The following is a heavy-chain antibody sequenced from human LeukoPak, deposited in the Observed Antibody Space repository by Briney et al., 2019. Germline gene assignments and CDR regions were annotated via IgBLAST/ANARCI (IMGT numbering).Heavy chain of an antibody. CDR1: GFTFSGYA. D-gene: IGHD3-22*01. J-gene: IGHJ1*01. CDR2: ISGSGGGT. V-gene: IGHV3-23*01. Sequence: GGSLRLSCAASGFTFSGYAMSWVRLAPGKGLEWVSAISGSGGGTYYTDSVKGRFTISRDNSKNTLYLQMNSLRAEDTAVYYCAKVLYYYDSSGYNRAEYFQHWGQGTLVTVSS. CDR3: AKVLYYYDSSGYNRAEYFQH.